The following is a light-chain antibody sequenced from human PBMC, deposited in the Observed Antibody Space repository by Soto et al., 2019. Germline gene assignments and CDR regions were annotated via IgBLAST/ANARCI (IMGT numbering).Light chain of an antibody. CDR2: YDS. V-gene: IGLV3-21*04. CDR3: QVWDSSSDHPV. J-gene: IGLJ2*01. Sequence: SYELTQPPSVSVAPGKTARITCGGNKMGRKSVHWYQQKPGQAPVLVIYYDSDRPSGIPERFSGSNSGNTATLTISRVEAGDEADYYCQVWDSSSDHPVFGGGTKLTVL. CDR1: KMGRKS.